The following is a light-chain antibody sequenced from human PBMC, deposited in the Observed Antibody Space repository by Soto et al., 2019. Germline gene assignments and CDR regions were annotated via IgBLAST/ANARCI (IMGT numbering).Light chain of an antibody. CDR2: EVI. Sequence: QSVLAQPPSASGSPGQSVTISCTATSSEVGGYNYVSWYQQHPGKAPKLIIYEVIKRPSGVPDRFSGSKSGNTASLTVSGLQAEDEADYYCSSYAGSNNLGVFGTGTKVTVL. CDR3: SSYAGSNNLGV. V-gene: IGLV2-8*01. CDR1: SSEVGGYNY. J-gene: IGLJ1*01.